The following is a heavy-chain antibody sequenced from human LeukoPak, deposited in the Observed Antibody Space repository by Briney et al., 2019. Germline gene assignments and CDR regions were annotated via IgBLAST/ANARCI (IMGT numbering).Heavy chain of an antibody. CDR1: GYTFTGYY. CDR3: ARDPARNYFDY. CDR2: IHPNSGGT. J-gene: IGHJ4*02. V-gene: IGHV1-2*02. D-gene: IGHD6-6*01. Sequence: GASVKDSCKASGYTFTGYYMHWVRQAPGQGLEWMGWIHPNSGGTNYAQKFQGRVTMTRDTSISTAYMELSRLRSDDTAVYYCARDPARNYFDYWGQGTLVTVSS.